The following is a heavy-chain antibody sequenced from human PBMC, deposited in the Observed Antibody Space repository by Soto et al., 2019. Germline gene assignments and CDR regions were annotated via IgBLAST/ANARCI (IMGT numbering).Heavy chain of an antibody. CDR3: ARHKSSIAVAGIHY. Sequence: QVQLQESGPGLVKPSETLSLTCTVSGGSISSYYWSWIRQPPGKGLEWIGYSYYSGSTNYNPSIKSRCNISVDRSKNQFSLKLSSVTAADTAVYYGARHKSSIAVAGIHYWGQGTLVTVSS. V-gene: IGHV4-59*08. D-gene: IGHD6-19*01. CDR2: SYYSGST. CDR1: GGSISSYY. J-gene: IGHJ4*02.